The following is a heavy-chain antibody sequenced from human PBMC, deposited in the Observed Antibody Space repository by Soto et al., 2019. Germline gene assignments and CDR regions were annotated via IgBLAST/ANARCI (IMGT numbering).Heavy chain of an antibody. CDR3: AKDWVGGSNKYYFEY. Sequence: GGSLRLSCVASGFTFRDYGMHWVRQAPGKGLEWVAGISHHGLKEHYADSVKGRFTISRDNSKKTVYLQLNSLRGDDTAVYYCAKDWVGGSNKYYFEYWGQGTLVTVSS. J-gene: IGHJ4*02. D-gene: IGHD1-26*01. CDR1: GFTFRDYG. CDR2: ISHHGLKE. V-gene: IGHV3-30*18.